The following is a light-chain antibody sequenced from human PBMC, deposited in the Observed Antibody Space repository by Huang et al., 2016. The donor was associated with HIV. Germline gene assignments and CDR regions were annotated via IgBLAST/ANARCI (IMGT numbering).Light chain of an antibody. CDR1: QSVSSN. V-gene: IGKV3-15*01. CDR2: GAS. Sequence: EIVMTQSPGTLSLSPGERATLSCRPSQSVSSNLAWYQHKPGQAPRLLINGASTGDTGVPARFSGSGSGTEFTLTISSLQSDDFVVYYCQQYQDWPRTFGQGTKVEIK. J-gene: IGKJ1*01. CDR3: QQYQDWPRT.